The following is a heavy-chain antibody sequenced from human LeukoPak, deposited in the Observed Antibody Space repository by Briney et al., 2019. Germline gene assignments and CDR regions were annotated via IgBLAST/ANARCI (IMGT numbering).Heavy chain of an antibody. D-gene: IGHD6-6*01. CDR1: AFTFTGYY. V-gene: IGHV1-2*02. J-gene: IGHJ4*02. CDR2: INPNSGDT. CDR3: ASDNQQLVFGPSLNFDY. Sequence: ASVKVSCKASAFTFTGYYIHWVRQAPGQGLEWMGWINPNSGDTNYAQKFQGRVTMTRDTSISTAYMELSRLRSDDTAVYYCASDNQQLVFGPSLNFDYWGQGTLVTVSS.